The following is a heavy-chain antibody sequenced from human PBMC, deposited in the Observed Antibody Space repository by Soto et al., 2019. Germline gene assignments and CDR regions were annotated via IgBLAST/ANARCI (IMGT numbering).Heavy chain of an antibody. V-gene: IGHV4-30-4*01. CDR3: VRGRVSSGFQNLDY. CDR2: IYYSGST. J-gene: IGHJ4*02. D-gene: IGHD3-3*01. Sequence: QVQLQESGPGLVKPSQTLSLTCSVSGASIRSGDYYWNWIRQPPGKGLEWMAYIYYSGSTYYNPSLNRRITVSLDTPKNQFTLQLSSVTAADTAVYYCVRGRVSSGFQNLDYWGQGTLVTVSS. CDR1: GASIRSGDYY.